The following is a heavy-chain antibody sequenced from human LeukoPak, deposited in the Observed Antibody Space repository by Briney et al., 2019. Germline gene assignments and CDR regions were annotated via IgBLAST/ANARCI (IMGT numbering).Heavy chain of an antibody. V-gene: IGHV1-2*02. CDR1: GYTFTGYY. CDR3: ARVRGRGPDYFDY. J-gene: IGHJ4*02. CDR2: INPNSGGT. Sequence: GASVKVSCKASGYTFTGYYMHWVRQAPRQGLEWMGWINPNSGGTNYAQKFQGRVTMTRDTSISTAYMELSRLRSDDTAVYYCARVRGRGPDYFDYWGQGTLVTVSS. D-gene: IGHD3-16*01.